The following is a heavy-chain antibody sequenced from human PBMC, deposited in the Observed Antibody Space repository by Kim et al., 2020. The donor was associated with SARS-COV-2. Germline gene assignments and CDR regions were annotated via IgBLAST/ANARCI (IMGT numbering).Heavy chain of an antibody. D-gene: IGHD6-19*01. V-gene: IGHV4-31*03. CDR3: ARGKSGRGWYGGNDY. CDR2: IYYSGST. CDR1: GGSISSGGYY. Sequence: SETLSLTCTVSGGSISSGGYYWSWIRQHPGKGLEWIGYIYYSGSTYYNPSLKSRVTISVDTSKNQFSLKLSSVTAADTAVYYCARGKSGRGWYGGNDYWGQGTLVTVSS. J-gene: IGHJ4*02.